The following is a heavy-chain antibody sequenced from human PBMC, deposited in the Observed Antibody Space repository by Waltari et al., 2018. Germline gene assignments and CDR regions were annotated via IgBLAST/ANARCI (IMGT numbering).Heavy chain of an antibody. J-gene: IGHJ4*02. CDR2: ISDAGGII. D-gene: IGHD3-16*01. CDR3: ARASGVDY. V-gene: IGHV3-23*01. CDR1: GFGFSTYV. Sequence: EVQLLESGGGLVQPGGSLRLSCAGAGFGFSTYVMNWVRQAPGKGLEWVSSISDAGGIINYADSVKGRFTSSRDNSKNTLYLQMNSLRGEDTAVYYCARASGVDYWGQGTLVTISS.